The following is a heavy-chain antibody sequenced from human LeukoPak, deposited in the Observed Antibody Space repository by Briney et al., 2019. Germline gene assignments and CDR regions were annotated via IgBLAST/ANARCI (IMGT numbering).Heavy chain of an antibody. V-gene: IGHV3-7*01. Sequence: PGGSLRLSCAASGFTFSNSWMSWVRQAPGKGLEGVANMRQDGSEIYYVDSVRGRFSISRDNAKNSLYLQMNSLRAEDTAVYYCARGREWGGRGFDHWGQGTLVTVSS. D-gene: IGHD3-16*01. CDR3: ARGREWGGRGFDH. J-gene: IGHJ4*02. CDR1: GFTFSNSW. CDR2: MRQDGSEI.